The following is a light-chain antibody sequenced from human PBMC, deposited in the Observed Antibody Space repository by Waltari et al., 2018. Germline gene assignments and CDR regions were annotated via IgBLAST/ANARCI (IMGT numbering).Light chain of an antibody. CDR1: QSLSKRY. CDR3: QQYGSSILYT. V-gene: IGKV3-20*01. Sequence: EVVLTQSPGTLSLSPVEKATLSCRASQSLSKRYLAWYQQKPGQAPRLLIYGASSRAAGIPDRFSGSGSGTDFSLTINGLEPDDSAVYYCQQYGSSILYTFGQGTKLEIK. J-gene: IGKJ2*01. CDR2: GAS.